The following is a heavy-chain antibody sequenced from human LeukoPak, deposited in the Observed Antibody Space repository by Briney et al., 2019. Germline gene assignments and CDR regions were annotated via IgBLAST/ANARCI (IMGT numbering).Heavy chain of an antibody. CDR1: GGSISSYY. CDR3: ARHVPPVVRGVILLRPYYGMDV. Sequence: SETLSLTCTDSGGSISSYYWSWIRQPPGKGLEWIGYIYYSGGTNYNPSLKSRVTISVDTSKNQFSLKLSSVTAADTAVYYCARHVPPVVRGVILLRPYYGMDVWGQGTTVTVSS. CDR2: IYYSGGT. D-gene: IGHD3-10*01. V-gene: IGHV4-59*08. J-gene: IGHJ6*02.